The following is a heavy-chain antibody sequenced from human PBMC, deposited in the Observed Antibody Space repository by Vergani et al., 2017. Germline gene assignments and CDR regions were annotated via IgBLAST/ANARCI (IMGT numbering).Heavy chain of an antibody. CDR2: IGTAGDT. D-gene: IGHD3-22*01. J-gene: IGHJ3*02. Sequence: EVQLVESGGGLVQPGGSLRLSCAASGFTFSSYDMHWVRQATGKGLEWVSAIGTAGDTYYPGSVKGRFTISRGNAKNSLYLQMNSLRAGDTAVYYCARGKAYYYDSSGYPGGGAFDIWGQGTMVTVSS. CDR1: GFTFSSYD. V-gene: IGHV3-13*01. CDR3: ARGKAYYYDSSGYPGGGAFDI.